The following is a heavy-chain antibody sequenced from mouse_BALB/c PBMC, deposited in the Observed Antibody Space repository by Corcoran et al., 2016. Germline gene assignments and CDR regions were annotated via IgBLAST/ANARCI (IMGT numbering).Heavy chain of an antibody. V-gene: IGHV3-6*02. D-gene: IGHD1-1*01. CDR1: GYSITSGYY. J-gene: IGHJ1*01. CDR3: AYYYGSSYGYFDV. Sequence: DVQLQESGPGLVKPSQSLSLTCSVTGYSITSGYYWNWIRQFPGNKLEWMGYISYDGSNNYNPSLKNRISITRDTSKNQFFLKLNSVTTEDTATYYCAYYYGSSYGYFDVWGAGTTVTVSS. CDR2: ISYDGSN.